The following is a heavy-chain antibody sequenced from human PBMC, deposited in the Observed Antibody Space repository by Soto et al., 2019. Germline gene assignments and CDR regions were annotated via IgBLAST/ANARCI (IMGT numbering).Heavy chain of an antibody. V-gene: IGHV3-48*01. D-gene: IGHD2-15*01. J-gene: IGHJ6*03. Sequence: EVQLVESGGGLVQPGGSLRLSCAASGFTFSSYSMNWVRQAPGKGLEWVSYISSSSSTIYYADSVKGRFTISRDNAKNSLYLQMNSLIAEDTAVYYCARDQPSGSGGSSYMDVWGKGTTVTVSS. CDR3: ARDQPSGSGGSSYMDV. CDR1: GFTFSSYS. CDR2: ISSSSSTI.